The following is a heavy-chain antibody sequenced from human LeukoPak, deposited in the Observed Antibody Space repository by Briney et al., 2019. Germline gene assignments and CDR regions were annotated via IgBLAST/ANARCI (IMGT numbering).Heavy chain of an antibody. D-gene: IGHD3-22*01. CDR3: ASYYYDSSGYFRNY. J-gene: IGHJ4*02. V-gene: IGHV3-23*01. CDR2: ISGSSGHT. Sequence: GGSLRLSCAASGLTFSSYAMSWVRRAPGKGLEWVSAISGSSGHTYYADSVKGRFTISRHNSKNTLYLQMNSLRAEDTAVYYCASYYYDSSGYFRNYWGQGTLVTVSS. CDR1: GLTFSSYA.